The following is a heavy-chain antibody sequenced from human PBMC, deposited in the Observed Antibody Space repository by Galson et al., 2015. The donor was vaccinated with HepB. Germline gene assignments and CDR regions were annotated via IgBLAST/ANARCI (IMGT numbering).Heavy chain of an antibody. Sequence: SLRISCAASGFTFSNFDMDWVRQAPGKGLEWVAFIRSDGTNKYYADSVKGRFTISRDNSKNTLFLQMNSLSAEDTTVYFCAKGGRYFDWPIDYWGQGTLVTVSS. V-gene: IGHV3-30*02. CDR3: AKGGRYFDWPIDY. D-gene: IGHD3-9*01. J-gene: IGHJ4*02. CDR1: GFTFSNFD. CDR2: IRSDGTNK.